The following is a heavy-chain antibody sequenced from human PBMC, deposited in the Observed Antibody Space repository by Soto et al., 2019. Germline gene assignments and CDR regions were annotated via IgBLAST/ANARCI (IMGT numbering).Heavy chain of an antibody. CDR3: ARSLFMVAPDNEPFDY. V-gene: IGHV3-23*01. CDR1: GCPFRSYA. Sequence: VQLLESGGSTVQPGGSLTLSCEASGCPFRSYAMSWVRQTREKGLEWVAGISGGGNDRYYADFVQGRFTFSRDNSRNILYVQMNSLRAEDTAMYYCARSLFMVAPDNEPFDYWGQGTLVTVSS. D-gene: IGHD5-12*01. J-gene: IGHJ4*02. CDR2: ISGGGNDR.